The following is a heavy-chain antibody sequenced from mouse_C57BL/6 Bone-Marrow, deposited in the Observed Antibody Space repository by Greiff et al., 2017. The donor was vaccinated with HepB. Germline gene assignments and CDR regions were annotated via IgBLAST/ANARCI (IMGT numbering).Heavy chain of an antibody. CDR2: IYPYSDGT. J-gene: IGHJ1*03. D-gene: IGHD2-2*01. V-gene: IGHV1-14*01. Sequence: VQLQQSGPELVKPGASVKMSCKASGYTFTSYVMHWVKQKPGQGLEWIGYIYPYSDGTKYNEKFKGKATLTSDKSSSTAYMELSSLTSEDSAVYYCAMVTTDPGVWGTGTTVTVSS. CDR3: AMVTTDPGV. CDR1: GYTFTSYV.